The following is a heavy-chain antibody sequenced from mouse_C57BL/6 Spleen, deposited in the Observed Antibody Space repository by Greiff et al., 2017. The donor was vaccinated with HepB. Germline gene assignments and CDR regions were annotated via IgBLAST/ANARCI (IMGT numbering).Heavy chain of an antibody. D-gene: IGHD2-4*01. Sequence: EVKLEESGPGLVKPSQSLSLTCSVTGYSITSGYYWNWIRQFPGNKLEWMGYISYDGSNNYNPSLKNRISITRDTSKNQFFLKLNSVTTEDTATYYCARDYDYDVYYAMDYWGQGTSVTVSS. J-gene: IGHJ4*01. CDR2: ISYDGSN. V-gene: IGHV3-6*01. CDR1: GYSITSGYY. CDR3: ARDYDYDVYYAMDY.